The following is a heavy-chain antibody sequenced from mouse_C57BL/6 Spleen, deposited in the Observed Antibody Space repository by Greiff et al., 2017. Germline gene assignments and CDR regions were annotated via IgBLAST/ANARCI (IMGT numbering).Heavy chain of an antibody. CDR2: IYPGSGST. CDR1: GYTFTSYW. CDR3: ARNNGGYYDAMDY. V-gene: IGHV1-55*01. J-gene: IGHJ4*01. D-gene: IGHD2-3*01. Sequence: QVQLQQPGAELVKPGASVKMSCKASGYTFTSYWITWVKQRPGQGLEWIGDIYPGSGSTNYNEKFKSKATLTVDTSSSTAYMQRSSLTSEDSAVYYCARNNGGYYDAMDYWGQGTSVTVSS.